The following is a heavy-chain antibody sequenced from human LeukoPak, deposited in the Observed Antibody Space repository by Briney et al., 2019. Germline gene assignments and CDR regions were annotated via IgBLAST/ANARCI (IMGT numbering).Heavy chain of an antibody. CDR1: GASFSGYY. CDR2: INHSGST. V-gene: IGHV4-34*01. D-gene: IGHD6-19*01. J-gene: IGHJ5*02. Sequence: SETLSLTCAVYGASFSGYYWSWIRQPPGKGLEWIGEINHSGSTNYNPSLKSRVTISVDTSKNQFSLKLSSVTAADTAVYYCASQVLYSSGSPWGWFDPWGQGTLVTVSS. CDR3: ASQVLYSSGSPWGWFDP.